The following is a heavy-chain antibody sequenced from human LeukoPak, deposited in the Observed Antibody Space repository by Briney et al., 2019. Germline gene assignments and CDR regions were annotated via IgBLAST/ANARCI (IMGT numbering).Heavy chain of an antibody. CDR1: GYTFTSYY. D-gene: IGHD2-2*01. CDR3: ARDLGSPSPVPAALQIDY. Sequence: ASVKVSCKASGYTFTSYYMHWVRQAPGQGLEWMGIINPSGGSTSYAQKFQGRVTMTRDTSTSTVYLELSSLRSEDTAVYYCARDLGSPSPVPAALQIDYWGQGTLVTVSS. CDR2: INPSGGST. J-gene: IGHJ4*02. V-gene: IGHV1-46*01.